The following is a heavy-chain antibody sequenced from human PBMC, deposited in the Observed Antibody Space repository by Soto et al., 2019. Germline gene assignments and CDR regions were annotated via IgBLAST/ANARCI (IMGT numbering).Heavy chain of an antibody. CDR3: AKTVDYGDSPYYFDY. D-gene: IGHD4-17*01. CDR1: GFTFSSYA. J-gene: IGHJ4*02. V-gene: IGHV3-23*01. CDR2: ISGSGGST. Sequence: GGSLRLSCAASGFTFSSYAMSWVRQAPGKGLEWVSAISGSGGSTYYADSVKGRFTISRDNSKNTLYLQMNSLRAEDMAVYYCAKTVDYGDSPYYFDYWGQGTLVTVSS.